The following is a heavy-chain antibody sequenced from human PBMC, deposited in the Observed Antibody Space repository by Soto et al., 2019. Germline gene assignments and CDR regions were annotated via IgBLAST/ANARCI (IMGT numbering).Heavy chain of an antibody. CDR2: ISAYNGNT. J-gene: IGHJ4*02. CDR3: ARDGIVVVPAASGLDY. D-gene: IGHD2-2*01. CDR1: GYTFTSYG. Sequence: ASVKVSCKASGYTFTSYGISWVRQAPGQGLEWMGWISAYNGNTNYAQKLQGRVTMTTDTSTSTAYMELRSLRSDDTAVYYCARDGIVVVPAASGLDYWGQGTLVTVSS. V-gene: IGHV1-18*01.